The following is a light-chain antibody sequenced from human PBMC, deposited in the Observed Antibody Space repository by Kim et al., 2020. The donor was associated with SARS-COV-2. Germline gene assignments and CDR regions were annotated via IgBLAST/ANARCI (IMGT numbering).Light chain of an antibody. Sequence: SVKVTGPLSSGHSSYAIAWHQQQPEKGPRNLMKLNSVGSHSKGDGIHDRFSGASSGAERYLTISGLQSEDEADYYCQTGGTGRVVFGGGTQLTVL. V-gene: IGLV4-69*01. CDR1: SGHSSYA. CDR3: QTGGTGRVV. J-gene: IGLJ2*01. CDR2: LNSVGSH.